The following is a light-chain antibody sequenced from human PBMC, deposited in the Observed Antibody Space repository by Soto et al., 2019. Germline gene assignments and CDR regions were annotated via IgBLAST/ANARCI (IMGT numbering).Light chain of an antibody. V-gene: IGLV2-23*03. CDR2: EGS. Sequence: SALTQPASVSGSPGQSITISCTGTSSDVGSYNLVSWYQQHPGKAPKLMIYEGSKRPSGVSNRFSGSKSGNTASLTISGLQAEDDDDYYCCSYAGSSTFVFGGGTKVTVL. CDR3: CSYAGSSTFV. J-gene: IGLJ2*01. CDR1: SSDVGSYNL.